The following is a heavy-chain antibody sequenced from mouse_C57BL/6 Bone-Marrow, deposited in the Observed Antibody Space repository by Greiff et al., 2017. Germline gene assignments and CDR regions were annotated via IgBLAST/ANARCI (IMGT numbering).Heavy chain of an antibody. CDR1: GFSLSTFGMG. CDR3: ALRCVLPYWYCDV. CDR2: IWWDDDK. Sequence: QVQLKESGPGILQPSQTLSLTCSFSGFSLSTFGMGVGWIRQPSGKGLEWLAHIWWDDDKYYNPALKSRLTISKDTSKNQVFLKIANVDTANTATYYCALRCVLPYWYCDVWGTGTTVTVSS. J-gene: IGHJ1*03. V-gene: IGHV8-8*01.